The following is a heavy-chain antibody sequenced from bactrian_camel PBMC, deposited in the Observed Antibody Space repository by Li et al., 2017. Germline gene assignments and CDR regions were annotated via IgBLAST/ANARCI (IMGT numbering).Heavy chain of an antibody. CDR2: IHSEGGST. Sequence: HVQLVESGGGSVQAGGSLRLSCAVSGPTYRASMAWFRQAAGKKREGVASIHSEGGSTAYADSVKGRFTISKDNAKNTLYLQMDSLKPEDTGMYLCAANWCPELTGTPEGDYDMVPDFAGQGTQVTVS. D-gene: IGHD4*01. J-gene: IGHJ4*01. CDR1: GPTYRAS. V-gene: IGHV3S26*01.